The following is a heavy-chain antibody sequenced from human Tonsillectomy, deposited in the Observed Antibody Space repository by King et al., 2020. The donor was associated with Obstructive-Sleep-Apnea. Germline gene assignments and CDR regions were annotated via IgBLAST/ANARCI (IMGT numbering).Heavy chain of an antibody. Sequence: QLVQSGAEVKKPGASVNVSCMASGYTFTSYGISWVRQAPGQGLEWMGWISAYNGDTNYAQKFQGRVTMTTDTSTSTAYMELRSLRSDDPAVYYCARVNYYDWFDPWGQGTLVTVSS. D-gene: IGHD3-22*01. J-gene: IGHJ5*02. V-gene: IGHV1-18*04. CDR1: GYTFTSYG. CDR3: ARVNYYDWFDP. CDR2: ISAYNGDT.